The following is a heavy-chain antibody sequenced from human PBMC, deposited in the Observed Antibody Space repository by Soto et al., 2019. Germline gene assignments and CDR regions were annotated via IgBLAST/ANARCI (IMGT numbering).Heavy chain of an antibody. J-gene: IGHJ6*02. V-gene: IGHV5-10-1*03. CDR2: IDPSDSYT. CDR1: GYSFTSYW. CDR3: ARRLRISVVVAANRGMDV. D-gene: IGHD2-15*01. Sequence: EVQLVQSGAEVKKPGESLRISCKGSGYSFTSYWISWVRQMPGKGLEWMGRIDPSDSYTNYSPSFQGHVTISADKSISTAYLQWSSLKASDTAMYYCARRLRISVVVAANRGMDVWGQGTTVTVSS.